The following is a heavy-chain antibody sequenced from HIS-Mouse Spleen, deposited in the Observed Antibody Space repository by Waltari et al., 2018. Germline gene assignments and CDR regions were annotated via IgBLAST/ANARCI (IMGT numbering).Heavy chain of an antibody. CDR1: GVSLSSSSYY. D-gene: IGHD6-13*01. CDR2: IYYSGST. CDR3: AREIPYSSSWYDWYFDL. Sequence: QLQLQESGPGLVKPSETLSLNCTVSGVSLSSSSYYWGWIRQPPGKGLAWIGSIYYSGSTYYNPSLKSRVTISVDTSKNQFSLKLSSVTAADTAVYYCAREIPYSSSWYDWYFDLWGRGTLVTVSS. V-gene: IGHV4-39*07. J-gene: IGHJ2*01.